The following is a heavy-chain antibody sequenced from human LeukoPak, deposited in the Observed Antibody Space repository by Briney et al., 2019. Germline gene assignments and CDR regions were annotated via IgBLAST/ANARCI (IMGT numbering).Heavy chain of an antibody. CDR2: ISGSGGSS. CDR1: GFTFSSYA. V-gene: IGHV3-23*01. D-gene: IGHD6-19*01. J-gene: IGHJ5*02. Sequence: GGSLRLSCAASGFTFSSYAMSWVRQAPGKGLEWVSAISGSGGSSYYTDSVKGRFTISRDNSKNTLYLQMNSLRAEDTAVYYCAKVGAVAAKGWFDPWGQGTLVTVSS. CDR3: AKVGAVAAKGWFDP.